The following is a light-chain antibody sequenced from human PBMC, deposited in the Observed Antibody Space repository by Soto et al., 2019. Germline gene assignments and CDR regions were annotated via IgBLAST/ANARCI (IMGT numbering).Light chain of an antibody. CDR3: QHYGTSTST. J-gene: IGKJ5*01. V-gene: IGKV3-15*01. CDR1: QCVXGT. Sequence: IVMTQSPATLSVSPGGRATLSCMASQCVXGTLAWYQGKPGQAPRILXHCASTMAPGCPARLSGSGSATDFPLTISRLDPEDFAVYYCQHYGTSTSTFGQGTRLEIK. CDR2: CAS.